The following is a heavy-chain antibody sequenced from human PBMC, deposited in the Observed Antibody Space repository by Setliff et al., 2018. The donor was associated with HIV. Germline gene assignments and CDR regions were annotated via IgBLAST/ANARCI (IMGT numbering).Heavy chain of an antibody. J-gene: IGHJ6*02. CDR2: INPNSGDT. V-gene: IGHV1-2*02. CDR3: ARNFGPSPSGKYYYYYGMDI. D-gene: IGHD3-10*01. CDR1: GYTFTRHY. Sequence: ASVKVSCKASGYTFTRHYLHWVRLAPGQGLEWVGWINPNSGDTNYAQKFQGRVTMTRDTSINAAYMELRSLRSDDTAVYYCARNFGPSPSGKYYYYYGMDIWGQGTTVTVSS.